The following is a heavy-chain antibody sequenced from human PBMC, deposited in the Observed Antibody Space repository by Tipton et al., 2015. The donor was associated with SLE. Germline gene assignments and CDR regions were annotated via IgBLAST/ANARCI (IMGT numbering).Heavy chain of an antibody. CDR3: ARRDGYNGDDAFDL. V-gene: IGHV4-59*01. CDR2: IYYSGIP. D-gene: IGHD5-24*01. J-gene: IGHJ3*01. CDR1: GGSISSYY. Sequence: TLSLTCTVSGGSISSYYWSWIRQPPGKGLEWIGHIYYSGIPYYNPSLKSRVTISVDTSKNHFSLKLSSVTAADTAVYYCARRDGYNGDDAFDLWGQGTMVIVSS.